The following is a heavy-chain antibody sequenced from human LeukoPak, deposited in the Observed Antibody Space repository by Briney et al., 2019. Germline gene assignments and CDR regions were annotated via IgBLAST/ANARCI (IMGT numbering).Heavy chain of an antibody. CDR2: ISWNSGSI. V-gene: IGHV3-9*01. J-gene: IGHJ5*02. D-gene: IGHD3-22*01. Sequence: GGSLRLSCAASGFTFDDYAMHWVRQAPGGGLEWVSGISWNSGSIGYADSVKGRFTISRDNAKNSLYLQMNSLRAEDTALYYCAKGGVATYDSSGYYYEDWFDPWGQGTLVTVSS. CDR3: AKGGVATYDSSGYYYEDWFDP. CDR1: GFTFDDYA.